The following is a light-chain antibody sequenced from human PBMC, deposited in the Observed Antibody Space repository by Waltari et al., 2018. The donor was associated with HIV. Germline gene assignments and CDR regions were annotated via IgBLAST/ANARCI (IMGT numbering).Light chain of an antibody. J-gene: IGLJ2*01. CDR1: SSDVGIYNL. CDR2: EGS. CDR3: CSYAGGSTFV. Sequence: QSALTQPASVSGSPGQSITISCTGTSSDVGIYNLVSWYQQHPGKAPKLMIYEGSKRPSGVSNRFSGSKSGNTASLTISGLQAEDEADYSCCSYAGGSTFVFGGGTKLTVL. V-gene: IGLV2-23*03.